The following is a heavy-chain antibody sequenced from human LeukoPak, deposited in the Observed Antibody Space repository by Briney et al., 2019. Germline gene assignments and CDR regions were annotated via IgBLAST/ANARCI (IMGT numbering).Heavy chain of an antibody. D-gene: IGHD2-21*02. CDR3: AGTTCGGDCYSEY. Sequence: GGLRRLTYTASGVALRSNCMIWVRPGPGKGLDWFSVLYCGGRTYYADAVKRRFTISIDKSNNTLYLQMNSLRDEDTAVYYCAGTTCGGDCYSEYWGQGTQVTVSS. V-gene: IGHV3-53*01. CDR1: GVALRSNC. J-gene: IGHJ4*02. CDR2: LYCGGRT.